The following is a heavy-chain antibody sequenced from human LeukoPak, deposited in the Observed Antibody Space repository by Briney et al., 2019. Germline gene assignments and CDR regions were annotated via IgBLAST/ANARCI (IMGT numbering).Heavy chain of an antibody. CDR1: GYTLTELS. CDR2: FDPEDGET. Sequence: ASVKVSCKVSGYTLTELSMHWVRQAPGKGPEWMGGFDPEDGETIYAQKFQGRVTMTEDTSTDTAYMELSSLRSEDTAVYYCATFMVRGVKVYYFDYWGQGTLVTVSS. CDR3: ATFMVRGVKVYYFDY. V-gene: IGHV1-24*01. J-gene: IGHJ4*02. D-gene: IGHD3-10*01.